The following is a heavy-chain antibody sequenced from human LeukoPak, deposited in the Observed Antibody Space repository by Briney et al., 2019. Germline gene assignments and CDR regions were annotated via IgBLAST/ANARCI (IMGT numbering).Heavy chain of an antibody. V-gene: IGHV4-59*01. J-gene: IGHJ6*03. Sequence: SETLSLTCTVSGGSISSYYWSWIRQPPGKGLAWIGYIYYSGSTNYNPSLKSRVTISVDTSKNQFSLKLSSVTAADTAVYYCARVVYSGYDFRGAMDVWGKGTTVTVSS. D-gene: IGHD5-12*01. CDR1: GGSISSYY. CDR2: IYYSGST. CDR3: ARVVYSGYDFRGAMDV.